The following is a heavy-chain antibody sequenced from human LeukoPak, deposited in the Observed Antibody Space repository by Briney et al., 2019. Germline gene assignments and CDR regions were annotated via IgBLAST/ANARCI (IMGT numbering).Heavy chain of an antibody. CDR3: AKDLPHYYDSSGVDY. CDR1: GFTFSSYV. CDR2: ISGSSGST. Sequence: GGSLRLSCTASGFTFSSYVMSWVRQAPGKGLEWVSTISGSSGSTYYADSVKGRFTISRDNSKNTLFLQMNSLSAEDTAVYYCAKDLPHYYDSSGVDYWGQGTLVTVSS. J-gene: IGHJ4*02. V-gene: IGHV3-23*01. D-gene: IGHD3-22*01.